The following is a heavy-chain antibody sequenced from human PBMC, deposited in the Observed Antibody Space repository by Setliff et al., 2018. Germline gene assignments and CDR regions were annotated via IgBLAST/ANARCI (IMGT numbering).Heavy chain of an antibody. CDR2: INAGNGNT. V-gene: IGHV1-3*01. D-gene: IGHD3-22*01. Sequence: ASVKVSCKASGYTFTSYAMHWVRQAPGRRLEWMGWINAGNGNTKYSQKFQGRLTITADESTSTAYMEMSSLRSEDTALYYCARGAYYYESSGLYGPDYYYYDMDVWGQGTTVTVSS. CDR1: GYTFTSYA. J-gene: IGHJ6*02. CDR3: ARGAYYYESSGLYGPDYYYYDMDV.